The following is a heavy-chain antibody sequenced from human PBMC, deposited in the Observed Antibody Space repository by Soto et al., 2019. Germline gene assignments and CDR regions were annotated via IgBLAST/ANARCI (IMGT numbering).Heavy chain of an antibody. Sequence: EVQLVESGGGLVQPGGSLRLSCAASGFTFSSFWMHWVRQAPGQGLVWVSRINSDGSNTNYADSVKGRFTISRDNAKNTLYLQMNCLRAEDTAVYYCARGGVPAAVSYSGQGTLVTVSS. CDR1: GFTFSSFW. D-gene: IGHD2-2*01. CDR3: ARGGVPAAVSY. J-gene: IGHJ4*02. V-gene: IGHV3-74*01. CDR2: INSDGSNT.